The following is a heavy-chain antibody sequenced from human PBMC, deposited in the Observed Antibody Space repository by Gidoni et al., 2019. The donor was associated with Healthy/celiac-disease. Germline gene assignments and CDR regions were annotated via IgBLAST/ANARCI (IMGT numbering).Heavy chain of an antibody. D-gene: IGHD6-13*01. CDR1: GFTFSSYA. V-gene: IGHV3-64D*08. CDR3: VKDRTYSSSWYGFDY. CDR2: ISSNGGST. Sequence: EVQLVESGGGLVQPGGSLRLSCSASGFTFSSYAMHWVRQAPGKGLEYVSAISSNGGSTYYADSVKGRFTISSDNSKNTLYLQMSSLRAEDTAVYYCVKDRTYSSSWYGFDYWGQGTLVTVSS. J-gene: IGHJ4*02.